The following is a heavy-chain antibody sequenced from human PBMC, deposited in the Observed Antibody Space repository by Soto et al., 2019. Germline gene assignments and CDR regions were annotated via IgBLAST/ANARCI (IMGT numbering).Heavy chain of an antibody. CDR1: GFTVSSNY. CDR2: IYSGGST. CDR3: ANDRLKLAPHYFAY. J-gene: IGHJ4*02. Sequence: PGGSLRLSCAASGFTVSSNYMSWVRQAPGKGLEWVSVIYSGGSTYYADSVKGRFTISRDNSKNTLYLQMNSLRAEDTAVYFCANDRLKLAPHYFAYWGQGTLVTVSS. V-gene: IGHV3-66*01. D-gene: IGHD3-22*01.